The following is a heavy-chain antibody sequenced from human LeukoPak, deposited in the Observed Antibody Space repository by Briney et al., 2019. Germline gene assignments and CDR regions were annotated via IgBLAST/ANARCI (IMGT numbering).Heavy chain of an antibody. CDR3: ARDFSRGSYKGRDYYMDV. J-gene: IGHJ6*03. CDR2: IRYDGSNK. V-gene: IGHV3-30*02. D-gene: IGHD1-26*01. CDR1: GFTFSSYG. Sequence: GGPLRLSCAASGFTFSSYGMHWVRQAPGKGLEWVAFIRYDGSNKYYADSVKGRFTISRDNSKNTLYLQMNSLRAEDTAVYYCARDFSRGSYKGRDYYMDVWGKGTTVTVSS.